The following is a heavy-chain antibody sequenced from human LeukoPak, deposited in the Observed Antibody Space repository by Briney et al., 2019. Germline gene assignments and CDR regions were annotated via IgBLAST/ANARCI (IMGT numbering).Heavy chain of an antibody. J-gene: IGHJ4*02. D-gene: IGHD5-18*01. V-gene: IGHV1-69*04. CDR3: ARGYSMVTEEYFDY. Sequence: ASVKVSCKASGGTFSSYAISWVRQAPGQGLEWMGRIIPILGIANYAQKFQGRVTITADKSTSTAYMELSSLRSEDTAVYYCARGYSMVTEEYFDYWGQGTLVTVSS. CDR2: IIPILGIA. CDR1: GGTFSSYA.